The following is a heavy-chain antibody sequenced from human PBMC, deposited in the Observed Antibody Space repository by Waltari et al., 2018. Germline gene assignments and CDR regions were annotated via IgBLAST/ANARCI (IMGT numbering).Heavy chain of an antibody. CDR2: KNPNSGGT. D-gene: IGHD6-19*01. Sequence: QVQLVQSGAEVTKPAASVTVSCKASGYTFTGYYMHWVRQAPGHGLEWMGRKNPNSGGTNYAKKVQGRVTMTRDTSISTAYMELSSLRSEDTAVYYWARGKAVAGKTDWNWFYPWGQGTLVTVSS. CDR1: GYTFTGYY. CDR3: ARGKAVAGKTDWNWFYP. J-gene: IGHJ5*02. V-gene: IGHV1-2*06.